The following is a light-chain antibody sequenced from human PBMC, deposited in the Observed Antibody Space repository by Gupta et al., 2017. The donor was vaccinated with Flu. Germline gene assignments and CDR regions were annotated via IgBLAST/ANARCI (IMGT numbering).Light chain of an antibody. J-gene: IGKJ3*01. V-gene: IGKV3-15*01. CDR1: QSVNSN. CDR3: QQYNNWPPFT. Sequence: EIMMTQSPATLSVSPGERATLSCRASQSVNSNLAWYQQIPGQAPRLLIYDASTRATGIPARFSGSGSGTDFTLTISSLQSEDFAVYYCQQYNNWPPFTFGHGTKVDIK. CDR2: DAS.